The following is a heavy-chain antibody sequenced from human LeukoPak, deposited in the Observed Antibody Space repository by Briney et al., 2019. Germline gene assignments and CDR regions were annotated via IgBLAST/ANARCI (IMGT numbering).Heavy chain of an antibody. CDR3: AGVSSSGWELHGALDY. J-gene: IGHJ4*02. V-gene: IGHV3-21*01. CDR2: ISSSSSYI. D-gene: IGHD1-26*01. CDR1: GFTFSSYS. Sequence: GGSLRLSCAASGFTFSSYSMNWVRQAPGKGLEWVSSISSSSSYIYYADSVKGRFTISRDNAKNSMYLQMNSLRAEDTAVYYCAGVSSSGWELHGALDYWGQGTLVTVSS.